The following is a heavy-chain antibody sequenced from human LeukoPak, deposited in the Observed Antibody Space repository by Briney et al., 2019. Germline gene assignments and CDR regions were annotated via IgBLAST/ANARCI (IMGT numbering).Heavy chain of an antibody. V-gene: IGHV4-30-4*01. CDR2: IYYSGST. Sequence: LRLSCAASGFTVSSNYMSWIRQPPGKGLEWIGYIYYSGSTYYNPSLKSRVTISVDTSKNQFSLKLSSVTAADTAVYYCARGDYDYVFDYWGQGTLVTVSS. CDR1: GFTVSSNY. J-gene: IGHJ4*02. CDR3: ARGDYDYVFDY. D-gene: IGHD3-16*01.